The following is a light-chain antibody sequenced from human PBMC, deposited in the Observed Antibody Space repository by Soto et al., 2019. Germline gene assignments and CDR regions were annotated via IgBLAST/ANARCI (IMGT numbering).Light chain of an antibody. CDR1: EIVTSNY. Sequence: EIVFTQSPGALSLSPGERATLSCRASEIVTSNYLAWYQQKPGQAPRLLIYGASSRATDIPDRFSGSGSGTDFTLTITRLEPEDSAVYFCQQYGRSPPWTFGQGTKVDIK. CDR3: QQYGRSPPWT. J-gene: IGKJ1*01. CDR2: GAS. V-gene: IGKV3-20*01.